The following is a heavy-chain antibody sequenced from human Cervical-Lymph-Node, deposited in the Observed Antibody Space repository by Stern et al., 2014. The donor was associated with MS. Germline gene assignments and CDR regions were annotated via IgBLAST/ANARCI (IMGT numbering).Heavy chain of an antibody. D-gene: IGHD3-22*01. CDR1: GFTFSNAW. V-gene: IGHV3-15*01. CDR3: Y. J-gene: IGHJ4*02. Sequence: CATSGFTFSNAWMSWVRQAPGKGLEWVGRIKSKADGETTGYSAPVRGRFTISRDDSLHTTSTDQPIYFHSSGYPSFDYWGQGTLVTVS. CDR2: IKSKADGETT.